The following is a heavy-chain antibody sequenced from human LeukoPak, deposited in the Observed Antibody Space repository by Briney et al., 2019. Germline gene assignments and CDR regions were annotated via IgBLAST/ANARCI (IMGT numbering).Heavy chain of an antibody. CDR1: GFTFRTYS. CDR3: AKDDAWLRFGE. J-gene: IGHJ4*02. V-gene: IGHV3-21*04. CDR2: ISSSSMYI. D-gene: IGHD3-10*01. Sequence: GGPLRLSCAPSGFTFRTYSMNCVRQAPGKGGEWVSSISSSSMYIYYAHSVKGRFTISRENSKKTLYLEVISLTAEDTAVYYCAKDDAWLRFGEWSQGTLVTVSS.